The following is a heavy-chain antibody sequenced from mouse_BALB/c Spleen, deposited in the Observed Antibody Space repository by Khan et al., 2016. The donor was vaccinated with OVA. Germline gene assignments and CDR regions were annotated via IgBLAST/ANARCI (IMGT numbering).Heavy chain of an antibody. Sequence: QVQLKESGPEVVRPGVSVKISCKGSGDTFSDYAMHWVKQSHAKRLEWIGVISTYNGNTSYNQKFKGKATMTVDKSSSTAYLELARLTSEDSAIXDGARGDFLLRLRGMDYWGQGTSVTVSS. CDR2: ISTYNGNT. J-gene: IGHJ4*01. V-gene: IGHV1S137*01. D-gene: IGHD1-1*01. CDR3: ARGDFLLRLRGMDY. CDR1: GDTFSDYA.